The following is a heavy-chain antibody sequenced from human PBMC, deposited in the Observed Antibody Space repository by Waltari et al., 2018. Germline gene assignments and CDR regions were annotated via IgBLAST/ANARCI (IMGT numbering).Heavy chain of an antibody. CDR3: ARASDYYGSGSYYSHPAEFDY. Sequence: QVQLVESGGGVVQPGRSLRLSCAASGFTFSSYAMTWVRQAPGKGLEGVAVISYDGSNKYYADSVKGRFTISRDNSKNTLYLQMNSLRAEDTAVYYCARASDYYGSGSYYSHPAEFDYWGQGTLVTVSS. J-gene: IGHJ4*02. D-gene: IGHD3-10*01. V-gene: IGHV3-30*04. CDR1: GFTFSSYA. CDR2: ISYDGSNK.